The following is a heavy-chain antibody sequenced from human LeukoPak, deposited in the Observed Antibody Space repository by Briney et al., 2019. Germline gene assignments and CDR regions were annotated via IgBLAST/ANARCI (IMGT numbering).Heavy chain of an antibody. V-gene: IGHV3-48*04. Sequence: GGSLRLSCAASGFTFSSYSLNWVRQAPGKGLEWVSFISSSSITIYYADSVKGRFTISRDNAEKSLYLQMNSLRAEDTAVYYCARERGGSYSAIDYWGQGTLVTVSS. CDR1: GFTFSSYS. J-gene: IGHJ4*02. CDR3: ARERGGSYSAIDY. D-gene: IGHD2-15*01. CDR2: ISSSSITI.